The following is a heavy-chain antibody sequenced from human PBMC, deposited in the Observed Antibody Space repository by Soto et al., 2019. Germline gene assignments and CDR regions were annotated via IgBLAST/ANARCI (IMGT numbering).Heavy chain of an antibody. V-gene: IGHV3-30-3*01. Sequence: QVQLVESGRGVVQPGRSLRLSCAASGFTFSSYAMHWVRQAPGKGLEWVAVISYDGSNKYYADSVKGRFTISRDNSKNTLYLQMNSLRAEDTAVYYCARDRYSSGYQFAYWGQGTLVTVSS. J-gene: IGHJ4*02. CDR1: GFTFSSYA. CDR2: ISYDGSNK. CDR3: ARDRYSSGYQFAY. D-gene: IGHD3-22*01.